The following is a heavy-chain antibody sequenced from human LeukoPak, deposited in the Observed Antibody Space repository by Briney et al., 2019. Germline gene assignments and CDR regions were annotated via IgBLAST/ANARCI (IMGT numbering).Heavy chain of an antibody. CDR1: GGSISSYY. CDR3: GRDESLYYFDY. V-gene: IGHV4-4*07. J-gene: IGHJ4*02. CDR2: IYTSGST. Sequence: PSETLSLTCTVSGGSISSYYWSWILQPAGKGLEWIGRIYTSGSTNYNPSLKSRVTMSVDTSKNQFSLKLSSVTAADPAVYYCGRDESLYYFDYSGQGTLGTVSS.